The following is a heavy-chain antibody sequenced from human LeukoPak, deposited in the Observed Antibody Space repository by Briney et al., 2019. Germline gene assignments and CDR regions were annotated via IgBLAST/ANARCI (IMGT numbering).Heavy chain of an antibody. V-gene: IGHV1-18*01. CDR2: ISAYSLNT. D-gene: IGHD6-19*01. Sequence: ASVKVSCKASGYTFTSYGISWVRQAPGQGLEWMGWISAYSLNTNYAQNFQGRVTMTTDTSTSTAYMELRSLRSDDTAVFYCARGLQENLAWLTAFSAFDIWGQGTMVTVSS. J-gene: IGHJ3*02. CDR3: ARGLQENLAWLTAFSAFDI. CDR1: GYTFTSYG.